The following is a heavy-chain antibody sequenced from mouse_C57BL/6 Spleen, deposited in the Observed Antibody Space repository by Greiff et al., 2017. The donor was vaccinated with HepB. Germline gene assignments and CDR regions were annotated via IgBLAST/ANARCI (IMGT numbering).Heavy chain of an antibody. CDR3: ALYYYGSNYAMDY. CDR2: FHPYNDDT. D-gene: IGHD1-1*01. CDR1: GYTFTTYP. Sequence: QVQLQQSGAELVKPGASVKMSCKASGYTFTTYPIEWMKQNHGKSLEWIGNFHPYNDDTKYNEKFKGKATLTVEKSSSTVYLELILLTSDDSAVYYCALYYYGSNYAMDYWGQGTSVTVSS. V-gene: IGHV1-47*01. J-gene: IGHJ4*01.